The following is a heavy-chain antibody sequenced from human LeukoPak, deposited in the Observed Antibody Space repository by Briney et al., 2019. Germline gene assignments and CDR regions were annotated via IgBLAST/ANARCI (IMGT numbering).Heavy chain of an antibody. Sequence: GESLKISCKGSGYSFTSYWIGWVRQMPGKGLEWMGIIYPGDSDTTTSPSFQGQVTISADKSISTAYLQWSSLKASDTAMYFCARLACARTSCHPYYFDSWGQGTLVTVSS. CDR3: ARLACARTSCHPYYFDS. D-gene: IGHD2-2*01. CDR2: IYPGDSDT. V-gene: IGHV5-51*01. J-gene: IGHJ4*01. CDR1: GYSFTSYW.